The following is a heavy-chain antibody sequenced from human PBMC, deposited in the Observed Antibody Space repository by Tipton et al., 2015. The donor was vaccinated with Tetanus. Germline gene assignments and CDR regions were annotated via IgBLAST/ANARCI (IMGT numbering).Heavy chain of an antibody. CDR1: GGSINSSHHF. CDR2: IYHRGST. V-gene: IGHV4-39*01. D-gene: IGHD1-1*01. CDR3: ARQTLSLERLFKPPDVLDL. J-gene: IGHJ3*01. Sequence: TLSLTCTVSGGSINSSHHFWGWIRQPPGKGLEWIGAIYHRGSTFYNPSLKDRVSISVDRSKNHFSLRLSSVTAADTSVYYCARQTLSLERLFKPPDVLDLWGQGTMVTVSS.